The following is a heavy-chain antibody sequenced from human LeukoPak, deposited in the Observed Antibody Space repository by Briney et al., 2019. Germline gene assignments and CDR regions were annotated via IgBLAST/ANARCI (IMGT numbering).Heavy chain of an antibody. D-gene: IGHD1-26*01. CDR3: ATDLVGATTAVDY. Sequence: GASVKVSCKASGGTFSNCGISWVRQAPGQGLEWMGGIIPIFGTANYAQKFQGRVTMTEDTSTDTAYMELSSLRSEDTAVYYCATDLVGATTAVDYWGQGTLVTVSS. J-gene: IGHJ4*02. CDR1: GGTFSNCG. V-gene: IGHV1-69*06. CDR2: IIPIFGTA.